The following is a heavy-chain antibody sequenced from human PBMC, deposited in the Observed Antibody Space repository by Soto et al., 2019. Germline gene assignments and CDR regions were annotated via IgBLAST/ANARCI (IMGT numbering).Heavy chain of an antibody. D-gene: IGHD3-22*01. V-gene: IGHV3-64D*06. Sequence: PGGSLRLSCSASGFTFSSYAMHWVRQAPGRELEYVSAISSNGGSTYYADSVKGRFTISRDNSKNTLYLQMSSLRAEDTAVYYCVKDYDSSGYTYFDYWGQGTLVTVSS. CDR3: VKDYDSSGYTYFDY. CDR2: ISSNGGST. CDR1: GFTFSSYA. J-gene: IGHJ4*02.